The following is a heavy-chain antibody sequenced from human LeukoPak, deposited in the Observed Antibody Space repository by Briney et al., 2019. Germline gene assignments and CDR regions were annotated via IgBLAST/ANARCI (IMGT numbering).Heavy chain of an antibody. D-gene: IGHD1-7*01. CDR1: GGTFSSYA. Sequence: GASVKVSCKASGGTFSSYAISWVRQAPGQGLEWMGWISAYNGNTNYAQKLQGRVTITRDTSASTAYMELSSLRSEDTAVYYCARFHLLHSPGELALWGQGTLVTVSS. CDR3: ARFHLLHSPGELAL. V-gene: IGHV1-18*01. J-gene: IGHJ4*02. CDR2: ISAYNGNT.